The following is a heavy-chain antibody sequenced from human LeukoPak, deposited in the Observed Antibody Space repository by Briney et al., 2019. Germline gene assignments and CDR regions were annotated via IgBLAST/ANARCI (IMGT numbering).Heavy chain of an antibody. V-gene: IGHV3-48*03. CDR3: GKAAAEPQLFDY. D-gene: IGHD6-13*01. CDR2: ISSSGSTI. J-gene: IGHJ4*02. Sequence: GGSLRLSCAASGFTFSSYEMHWVRQAPGKGLEWVSYISSSGSTIYYADSVKGRFTISRDNSKNTLYLQMNSLRAEDTAVYYCGKAAAEPQLFDYWGQGTLVTVSS. CDR1: GFTFSSYE.